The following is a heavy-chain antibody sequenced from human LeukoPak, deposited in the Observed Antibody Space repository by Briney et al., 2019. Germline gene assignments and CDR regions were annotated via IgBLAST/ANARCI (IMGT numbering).Heavy chain of an antibody. V-gene: IGHV3-30*02. CDR3: AKAGTQQWLLFVGVY. CDR2: IRYNGSNK. CDR1: GFTFSTYG. J-gene: IGHJ4*02. Sequence: GGSLRLSCAASGFTFSTYGMLWVRQAPGQGPEWVALIRYNGSNKYYADSVKGRFTISRDNSKNTLYLQMNSLRVEDTAMYYCAKAGTQQWLLFVGVYWGQGALVTVSS. D-gene: IGHD6-19*01.